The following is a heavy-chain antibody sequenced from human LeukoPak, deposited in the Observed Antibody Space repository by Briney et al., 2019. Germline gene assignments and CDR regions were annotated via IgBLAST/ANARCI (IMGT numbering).Heavy chain of an antibody. J-gene: IGHJ4*02. Sequence: PGGSLRLSCAASGFTFSSYAMSWVRQAPGKGLEWVSVISGSGGSTYYAGSVKGRFTISRDSSKNTLYLQMNSLRAGDTAVYYCAKGRIGGAHGYFDYWGQGSLVTVSS. CDR2: ISGSGGST. CDR1: GFTFSSYA. D-gene: IGHD2/OR15-2a*01. CDR3: AKGRIGGAHGYFDY. V-gene: IGHV3-23*01.